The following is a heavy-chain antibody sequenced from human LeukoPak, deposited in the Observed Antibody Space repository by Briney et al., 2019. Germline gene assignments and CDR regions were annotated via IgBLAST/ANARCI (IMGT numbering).Heavy chain of an antibody. V-gene: IGHV3-30*18. Sequence: GGSLRLSCAASGFTFSSYGMHWVRQAPGKGLEWVAVISYDGSNKYYADSVKGRFTISRDNSKNTLYLQMNSLRAEDTAVYYCAKNLYCGGGSCYPSALGMDVWGQGTTVTVSS. CDR2: ISYDGSNK. J-gene: IGHJ6*02. CDR3: AKNLYCGGGSCYPSALGMDV. CDR1: GFTFSSYG. D-gene: IGHD2-15*01.